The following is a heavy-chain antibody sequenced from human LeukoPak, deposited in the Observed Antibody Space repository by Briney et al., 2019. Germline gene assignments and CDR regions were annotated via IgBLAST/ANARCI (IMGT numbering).Heavy chain of an antibody. CDR3: ARVLPYSSGWGVDY. D-gene: IGHD6-19*01. Sequence: SETLSLTCTVSGGSISTSTSYWGWIRQPPGKGLEWIGAVHYSGSTYYTPSLESRVTISVDTSKNQFSLKLSSVTAADTAVFYCARVLPYSSGWGVDYWGQGTLVTVSS. CDR2: VHYSGST. CDR1: GGSISTSTSY. V-gene: IGHV4-39*01. J-gene: IGHJ4*02.